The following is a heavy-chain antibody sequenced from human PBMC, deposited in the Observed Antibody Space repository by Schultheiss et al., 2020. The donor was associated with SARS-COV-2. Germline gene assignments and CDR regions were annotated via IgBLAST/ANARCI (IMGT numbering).Heavy chain of an antibody. Sequence: SETLSLTCTVSGGPISSSSYYWGWIRQPPGKGLELIGSIYYTGNTYYNPSLKSRVTISVDMSKNQFSLKLTSVTAADTAVYYCARVGGMVRGAEVRKKYYFDYWGQGTLVTVSS. CDR3: ARVGGMVRGAEVRKKYYFDY. V-gene: IGHV4-39*01. D-gene: IGHD3-10*01. CDR1: GGPISSSSYY. J-gene: IGHJ4*02. CDR2: IYYTGNT.